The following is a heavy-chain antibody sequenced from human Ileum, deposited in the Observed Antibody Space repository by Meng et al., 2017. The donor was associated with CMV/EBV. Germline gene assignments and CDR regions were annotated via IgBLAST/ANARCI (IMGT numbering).Heavy chain of an antibody. V-gene: IGHV1-18*01. Sequence: APVKVSCKASGYSFSNSGITWVRQAPGQGLEWVGWINTDNGHTNYAQNFRGRVTVTADTSTSTAYVELRSLTPDDTAVYYCVRDAYYNCDYWGQGTLVTVSS. CDR2: INTDNGHT. CDR3: VRDAYYNCDY. D-gene: IGHD3-10*01. CDR1: GYSFSNSG. J-gene: IGHJ4*02.